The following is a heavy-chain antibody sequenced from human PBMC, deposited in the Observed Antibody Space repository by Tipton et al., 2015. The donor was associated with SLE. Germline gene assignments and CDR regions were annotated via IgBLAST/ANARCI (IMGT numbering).Heavy chain of an antibody. J-gene: IGHJ4*02. CDR3: ARGGPTGADY. CDR1: GGSISSYY. Sequence: TLSLTCTVSGGSISSYYWSWIRQPPGKGLEWIGEINHSGSTNYNPSLKSRVTISVDTSKNQFSLKLSSVTAADTAVYYCARGGPTGADYWGQGTLVTVSS. D-gene: IGHD4-17*01. CDR2: INHSGST. V-gene: IGHV4-34*01.